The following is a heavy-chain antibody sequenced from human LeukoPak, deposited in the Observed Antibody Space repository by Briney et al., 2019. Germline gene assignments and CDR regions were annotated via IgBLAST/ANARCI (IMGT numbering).Heavy chain of an antibody. Sequence: VASVKVSCKASGGTFSSYAISWVRQAPGQGLEWMGGIIPIFGTANYAQKFQGRVTISAEESTNTVYMELSGLTSDDTATYYCAKEGGTFNWFDPWGQGTLVTVSA. J-gene: IGHJ5*02. CDR3: AKEGGTFNWFDP. V-gene: IGHV1-69*13. CDR1: GGTFSSYA. D-gene: IGHD3-16*01. CDR2: IIPIFGTA.